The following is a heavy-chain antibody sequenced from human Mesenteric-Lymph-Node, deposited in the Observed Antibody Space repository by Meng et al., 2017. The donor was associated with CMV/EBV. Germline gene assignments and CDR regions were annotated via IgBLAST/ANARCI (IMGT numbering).Heavy chain of an antibody. D-gene: IGHD3-22*01. J-gene: IGHJ6*02. CDR2: IIPIFGTA. CDR1: GGTFSSYA. V-gene: IGHV1-69*05. Sequence: SVKVSCKASGGTFSSYAISWVRQAPGQGLEWMGGIIPIFGTANYAQKFQGRVTITTDESTSTAYMELSSLRSEDTAVYYCARRPIYDSRGYYSEDYGLDVWGQGTTVTVSS. CDR3: ARRPIYDSRGYYSEDYGLDV.